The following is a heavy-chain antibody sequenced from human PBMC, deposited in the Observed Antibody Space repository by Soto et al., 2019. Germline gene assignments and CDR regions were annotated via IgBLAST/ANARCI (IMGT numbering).Heavy chain of an antibody. J-gene: IGHJ4*02. D-gene: IGHD3-22*01. CDR1: GASISGGDYY. V-gene: IGHV4-30-4*01. Sequence: QVQLQESRPGLVKPSQTLSLTCTVSGASISGGDYYWTWIRQPPGKGLEWIGSIYYTGNTYSNPSLESRLSISVDPSNNQFALRLTAVSAADTAIYYCARATYDSSTYYLDYWGQGTLVTVSS. CDR3: ARATYDSSTYYLDY. CDR2: IYYTGNT.